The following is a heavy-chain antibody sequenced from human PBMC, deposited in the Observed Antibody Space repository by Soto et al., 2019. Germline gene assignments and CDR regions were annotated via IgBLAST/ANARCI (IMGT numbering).Heavy chain of an antibody. CDR3: ARTRSFTLGFYYDGMDV. CDR1: GYSFASYW. CDR2: IYPGDSDT. Sequence: VESLKISCQGSGYSFASYWICWVLQMPGKDLEWMGIIYPGDSDTRYSPSFQGQVTISADKSLRTAYLQWTSLKASDTALYYCARTRSFTLGFYYDGMDVWGQGTTVTVSS. J-gene: IGHJ6*02. V-gene: IGHV5-51*01. D-gene: IGHD6-6*01.